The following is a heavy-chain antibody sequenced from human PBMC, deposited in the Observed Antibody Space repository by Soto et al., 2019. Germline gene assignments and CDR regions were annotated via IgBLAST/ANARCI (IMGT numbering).Heavy chain of an antibody. CDR1: GGSISSSNW. CDR3: ARDRMITFGGVIVKYYFDY. V-gene: IGHV4-4*02. Sequence: SETLSLTCAVSGGSISSSNWWSWVRQPPGKGLEWIGEIYHSGSTNYNPSLKSRVTISVDKSKNQFSLKLSSVTAADTAVYYCARDRMITFGGVIVKYYFDYWGQGTLVTVSS. D-gene: IGHD3-16*02. J-gene: IGHJ4*02. CDR2: IYHSGST.